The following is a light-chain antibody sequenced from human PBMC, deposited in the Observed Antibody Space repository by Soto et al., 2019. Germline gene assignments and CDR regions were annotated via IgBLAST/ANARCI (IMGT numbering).Light chain of an antibody. CDR2: GAS. CDR3: QQYGSSPWT. CDR1: QSVSSSY. J-gene: IGKJ1*01. Sequence: EIVLTQSPGTLSLSPGERATLSCRASQSVSSSYLAWYQQKPFQAPRLLIYGASSRATGIPDRFSGSGSGSDLPLTISSLEPEDFAVYYGQQYGSSPWTFGQGTKVEIK. V-gene: IGKV3-20*01.